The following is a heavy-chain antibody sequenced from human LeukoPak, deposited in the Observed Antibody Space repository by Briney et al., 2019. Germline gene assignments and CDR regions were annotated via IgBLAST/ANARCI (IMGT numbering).Heavy chain of an antibody. Sequence: GGSLRLSCAASGFTFDDYAMHWVRQAPGKGLEWVSGISWDSGSIGYADSVKGRFTISRDNAKNSLYLQMNSLRGEDMALYYCAKGLVGSSIADFFDYWGQGILVTVSS. J-gene: IGHJ4*02. CDR1: GFTFDDYA. CDR2: ISWDSGSI. V-gene: IGHV3-9*03. CDR3: AKGLVGSSIADFFDY. D-gene: IGHD6-6*01.